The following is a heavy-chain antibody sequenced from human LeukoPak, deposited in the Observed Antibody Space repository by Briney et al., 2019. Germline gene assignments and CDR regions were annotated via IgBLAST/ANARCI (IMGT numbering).Heavy chain of an antibody. Sequence: GGSLRLSCAASGFTFSRYAMGWVRQAPGKGLEWVSSISGSGDTTYYADSVKGRFTISRDNSKNTLYLRMNSLRAEDTAVYFCATYQLVDPYYFDYWGQGTLVTVSS. J-gene: IGHJ4*02. CDR1: GFTFSRYA. D-gene: IGHD1-1*01. V-gene: IGHV3-23*01. CDR3: ATYQLVDPYYFDY. CDR2: ISGSGDTT.